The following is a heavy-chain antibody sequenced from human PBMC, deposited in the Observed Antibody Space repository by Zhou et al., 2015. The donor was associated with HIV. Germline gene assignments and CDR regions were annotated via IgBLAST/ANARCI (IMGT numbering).Heavy chain of an antibody. CDR3: AGDSDVTGPIAFDY. Sequence: VQLVQSGTEVKKPGSSVKVSCQASGGPFNSYSINWVRQAPGHGLEWMGGIIPILRIPNYAETSQGRVTITADTSTNTVYMELSSLRSEDTAVYYCAGDSDVTGPIAFDYWGRGNELVTVS. CDR2: IIPILRIP. J-gene: IGHJ4*03. V-gene: IGHV1-69*09. D-gene: IGHD3-16*01. CDR1: GGPFNSYS.